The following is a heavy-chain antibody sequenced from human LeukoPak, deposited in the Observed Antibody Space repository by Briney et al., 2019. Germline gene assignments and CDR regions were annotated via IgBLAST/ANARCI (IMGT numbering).Heavy chain of an antibody. CDR3: AKGGSLTTVTHFDY. CDR1: GFTFSIYG. D-gene: IGHD4-17*01. J-gene: IGHJ4*02. Sequence: GGSLRLSCAASGFTFSIYGMNWVRQALGKGLEWVSGIGDSGSSTYYADSVKGRFTISRDNSKNTLYLQMNSLRAEDTAVYYCAKGGSLTTVTHFDYWGQGSLVTVSS. CDR2: IGDSGSST. V-gene: IGHV3-23*01.